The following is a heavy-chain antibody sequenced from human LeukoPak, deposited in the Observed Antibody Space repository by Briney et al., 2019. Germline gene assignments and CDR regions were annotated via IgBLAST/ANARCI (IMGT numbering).Heavy chain of an antibody. Sequence: PGGSLRLSCAVSGFTFTNYWMTWVRQAPGKGLEWVASIDQDGSDKFSVDSVKGRFTISRDNAKNSMYLQMKSPKVEDTAVYYCARSALGWLDSWGQGALVTVSS. CDR2: IDQDGSDK. V-gene: IGHV3-7*01. CDR1: GFTFTNYW. CDR3: ARSALGWLDS. D-gene: IGHD7-27*01. J-gene: IGHJ5*01.